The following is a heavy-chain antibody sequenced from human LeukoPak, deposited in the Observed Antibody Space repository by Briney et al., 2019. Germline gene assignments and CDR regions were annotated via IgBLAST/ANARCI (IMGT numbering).Heavy chain of an antibody. J-gene: IGHJ4*02. Sequence: GGSLRLSCAASGFXFTSHWITWVRQAPGKGLEWVAHIKPDGSENYYVDSVRGRFTISRDNAKNSLYLQMNSLRDEDTAVYYCARGHYGRDYWGQGTLVTVSS. D-gene: IGHD4-17*01. CDR1: GFXFTSHW. V-gene: IGHV3-7*04. CDR2: IKPDGSEN. CDR3: ARGHYGRDY.